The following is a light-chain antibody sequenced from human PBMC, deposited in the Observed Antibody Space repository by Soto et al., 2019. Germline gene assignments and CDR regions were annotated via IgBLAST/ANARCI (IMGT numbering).Light chain of an antibody. CDR3: ASYTTSSTYV. J-gene: IGLJ1*01. V-gene: IGLV2-14*03. Sequence: QSALTQPPSVSGSPGQSIAISCTGTSSDVGAFNYVSWYQQHPGKAPKFMIFDVSSRPSGVSDRFSGSKSGNTASLTISGLQTEDEADYYCASYTTSSTYVFGTGTKVTVL. CDR1: SSDVGAFNY. CDR2: DVS.